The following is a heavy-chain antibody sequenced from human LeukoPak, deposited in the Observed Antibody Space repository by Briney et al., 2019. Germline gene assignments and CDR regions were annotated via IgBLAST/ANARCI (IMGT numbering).Heavy chain of an antibody. CDR3: SRGLDSRKLGY. CDR1: GASLSSGDQY. Sequence: PSQTLSLTCTVSGASLSSGDQYWNWIRQSPGKGLEWIRSIHPSGRLYNNPSLESRVTISIDTSKNQFSLNLNSVTAADTAVYSCSRGLDSRKLGYWGQGTLVTVSS. D-gene: IGHD3-22*01. V-gene: IGHV4-31*03. CDR2: IHPSGRL. J-gene: IGHJ4*02.